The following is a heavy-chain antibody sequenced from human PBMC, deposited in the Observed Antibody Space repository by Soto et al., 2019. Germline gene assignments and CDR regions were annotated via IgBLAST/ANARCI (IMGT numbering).Heavy chain of an antibody. CDR3: AKDSSGHVY. D-gene: IGHD2-15*01. Sequence: PGGSRRLPCQPPGSTLKDYPRHWVRQAPGKGLEWVSGISWNSGSIGYADSVKGRFTISRDNAKNSLYLQMNSLRAEDTALYYCAKDSSGHVYWGQGTLVTVSS. V-gene: IGHV3-9*01. J-gene: IGHJ4*02. CDR2: ISWNSGSI. CDR1: GSTLKDYP.